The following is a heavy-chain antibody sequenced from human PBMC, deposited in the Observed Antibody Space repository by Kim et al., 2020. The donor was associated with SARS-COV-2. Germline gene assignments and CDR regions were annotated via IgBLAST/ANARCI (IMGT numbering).Heavy chain of an antibody. CDR2: ISGSGGST. J-gene: IGHJ6*02. V-gene: IGHV3-23*01. Sequence: GGSLRLSCAASGFTFSSYAMSWVRQAPGKGLEWVSAISGSGGSTYYADSVKGRFTISRDNSKNTLYLQMNSLRAEDTAVYYCAAKGYYYYGMDVWGQGTTVTVSS. CDR1: GFTFSSYA. CDR3: AAKGYYYYGMDV.